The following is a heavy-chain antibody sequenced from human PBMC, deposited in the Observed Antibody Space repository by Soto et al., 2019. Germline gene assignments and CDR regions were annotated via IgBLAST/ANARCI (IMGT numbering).Heavy chain of an antibody. V-gene: IGHV4-59*01. J-gene: IGHJ4*02. CDR3: ARVIGSSGWFDY. CDR2: VFYSGTT. CDR1: GGSNSTYY. D-gene: IGHD6-19*01. Sequence: SETLSLTCTVSGGSNSTYYWSWIRQPPGKGLEWIGYVFYSGTTNYNPSLKSRVTISVDTSKNQFSLKLSSVTAADTAVYYCARVIGSSGWFDYWGQGTLVTVSS.